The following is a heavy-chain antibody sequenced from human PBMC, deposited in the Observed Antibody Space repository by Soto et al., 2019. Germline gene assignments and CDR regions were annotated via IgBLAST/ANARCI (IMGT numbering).Heavy chain of an antibody. V-gene: IGHV4-34*01. CDR2: INHSGST. Sequence: SETLSLTCAVYGGSFSGYYWSWIRQPPGKGLEWIGEINHSGSTNYNPSLKSRVTISVDTSKNQFSLKLSSVTAADTAVYYCARGNEWRQHPVFWFDTWGQGTLVTVSS. D-gene: IGHD6-13*01. CDR1: GGSFSGYY. J-gene: IGHJ5*02. CDR3: ARGNEWRQHPVFWFDT.